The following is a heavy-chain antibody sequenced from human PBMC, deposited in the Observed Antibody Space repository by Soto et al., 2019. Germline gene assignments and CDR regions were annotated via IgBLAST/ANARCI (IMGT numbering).Heavy chain of an antibody. CDR2: ISGDGIFI. V-gene: IGHV3-21*01. Sequence: PGGSLRLSCAASGFTFNYYSMNWFRQAPGTGLEWVSSISGDGIFIFYEDSVKGRFTISRDDAKNSLFLQMNGLRGEDTAVYYCARDPSLGSNWYYYFDLWGQGT. J-gene: IGHJ4*02. D-gene: IGHD6-13*01. CDR1: GFTFNYYS. CDR3: ARDPSLGSNWYYYFDL.